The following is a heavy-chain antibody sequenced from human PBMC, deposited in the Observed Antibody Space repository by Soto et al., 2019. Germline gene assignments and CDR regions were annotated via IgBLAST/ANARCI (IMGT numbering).Heavy chain of an antibody. J-gene: IGHJ6*02. D-gene: IGHD5-18*01. CDR2: ISYSGST. CDR3: ARGHRAMEYYYYYGMDV. CDR1: GGSISSSF. Sequence: TLSLTCSVSGGSISSSFWSWIRQPPGKELEWIGYISYSGSTTYNPSLKSRITLSVDTSKNQFSLRVASVTAADTAVYYCARGHRAMEYYYYYGMDVWGQGTTVTVSS. V-gene: IGHV4-59*01.